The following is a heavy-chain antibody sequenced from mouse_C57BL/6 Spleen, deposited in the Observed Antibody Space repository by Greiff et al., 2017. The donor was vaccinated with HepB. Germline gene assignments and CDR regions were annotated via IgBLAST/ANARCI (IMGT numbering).Heavy chain of an antibody. CDR1: GYAFSSSW. Sequence: VMLVESGPELVKPGASVKISCKASGYAFSSSWMNWVKQRPGKGLEWIGRIYPGDGDTNYNGKFKGKATLTADKSSSTAYMQLSSLTSEDSAVYFCARGGTTVDYAMDYWGQGTSVTVSS. CDR3: ARGGTTVDYAMDY. D-gene: IGHD1-1*01. V-gene: IGHV1-82*01. J-gene: IGHJ4*01. CDR2: IYPGDGDT.